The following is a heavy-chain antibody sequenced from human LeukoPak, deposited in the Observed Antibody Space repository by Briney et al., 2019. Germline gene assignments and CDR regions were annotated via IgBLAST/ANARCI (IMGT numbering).Heavy chain of an antibody. D-gene: IGHD4-17*01. CDR1: GYTLAEMS. J-gene: IGHJ4*02. CDR2: FDLEDDEI. Sequence: ASVKVSCKVSGYTLAEMSMHWVRQAPGKGLEWMGNFDLEDDEIIYAQKFQGRVSMTEDTSTETAYMELSSLRSDDTAVYYCATGPVTLEYWGQGTLVTVSS. CDR3: ATGPVTLEY. V-gene: IGHV1-24*01.